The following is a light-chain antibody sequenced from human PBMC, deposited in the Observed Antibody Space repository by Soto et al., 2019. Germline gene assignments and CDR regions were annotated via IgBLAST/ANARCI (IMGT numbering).Light chain of an antibody. CDR3: QQYNSYPLT. CDR2: DAS. CDR1: QSISSW. J-gene: IGKJ4*01. V-gene: IGKV1-5*01. Sequence: DIQMTQSHSTLSASVGDRVTITCRASQSISSWLAWYQQKPGKAPNLLIYDASNLQSGVPSRFSGSGSGTEFTLTISSLQPDDFATYYCQQYNSYPLTFGGGTKIEIK.